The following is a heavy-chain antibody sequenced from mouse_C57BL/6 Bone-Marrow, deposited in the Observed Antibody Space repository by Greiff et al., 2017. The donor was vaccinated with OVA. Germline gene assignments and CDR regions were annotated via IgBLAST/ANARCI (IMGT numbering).Heavy chain of an antibody. J-gene: IGHJ2*01. CDR3: ARSDGYYEDFDY. CDR2: IDPSDSYT. CDR1: GYTFTSYW. V-gene: IGHV1-69*01. D-gene: IGHD2-3*01. Sequence: VQLQQPGAELVMPGASVKLSCKASGYTFTSYWMHWVKQRPGQGLEWIGEIDPSDSYTNYNQKFKGKSTLTVDKSSSTAYMQRSSLTSEDSAVYYCARSDGYYEDFDYWGQGTTLTVSS.